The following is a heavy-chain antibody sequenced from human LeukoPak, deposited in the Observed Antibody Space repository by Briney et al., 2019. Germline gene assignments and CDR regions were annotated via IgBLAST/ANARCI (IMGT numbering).Heavy chain of an antibody. CDR3: ARGLGSGLWFGELSYFNWFDP. Sequence: ASVKVSCKASGYTFTGYYLHWLRQAPGQGPEWMGWINPNSGGTNYAQKFQGRVTMTRDTSISTAYMELSRLRSDDTAVYYCARGLGSGLWFGELSYFNWFDPWGQGTLVTVSS. CDR2: INPNSGGT. V-gene: IGHV1-2*02. J-gene: IGHJ5*02. CDR1: GYTFTGYY. D-gene: IGHD3-10*01.